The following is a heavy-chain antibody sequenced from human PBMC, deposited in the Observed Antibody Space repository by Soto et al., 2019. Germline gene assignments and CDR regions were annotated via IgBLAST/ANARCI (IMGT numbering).Heavy chain of an antibody. CDR2: ISYDGSNK. D-gene: IGHD3-10*01. CDR3: AKSNPGSNDFDY. Sequence: QVQLVESGGGVVQPGRSLRLSCAASGFTFSSYGMHWVRQAPGKGLEWVAVISYDGSNKYYADSVKGRFTISRDNSKNTLYLQMNSLRAEDTAVYYCAKSNPGSNDFDYWGQGTLVTVSS. V-gene: IGHV3-30*18. CDR1: GFTFSSYG. J-gene: IGHJ4*02.